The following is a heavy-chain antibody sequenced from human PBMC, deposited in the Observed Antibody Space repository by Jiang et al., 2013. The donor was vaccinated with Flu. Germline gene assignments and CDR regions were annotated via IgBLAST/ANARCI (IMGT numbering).Heavy chain of an antibody. CDR3: TRDKGKDAGMDV. CDR2: YGMMESI. D-gene: IGHD4-23*01. J-gene: IGHJ6*02. V-gene: IGHV3-33*01. Sequence: MHWIRQAPGKGLEWWQSYGMMESINSMQTPCEGRFSISRDNSKNTLSLQMNSLRAEDSAVYYCTRDKGKDAGMDVWGQGTTVAVSS.